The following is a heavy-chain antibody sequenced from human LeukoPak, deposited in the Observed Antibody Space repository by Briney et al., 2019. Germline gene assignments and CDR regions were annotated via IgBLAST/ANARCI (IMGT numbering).Heavy chain of an antibody. Sequence: ASVKVSCKASGYTFTGYSMHWVRQAPGQGLEWMGWINPNSGGTKYAQKFQGRVTMTRDTSISTAYMELSRLRSDDTAVHYCARDKGYGSGSLYAMDVWGQGTTVTVS. CDR3: ARDKGYGSGSLYAMDV. D-gene: IGHD3-10*01. CDR2: INPNSGGT. V-gene: IGHV1-2*02. CDR1: GYTFTGYS. J-gene: IGHJ6*02.